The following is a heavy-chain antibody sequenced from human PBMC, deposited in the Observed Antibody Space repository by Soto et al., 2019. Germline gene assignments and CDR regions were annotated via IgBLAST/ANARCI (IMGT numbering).Heavy chain of an antibody. V-gene: IGHV3-64*01. CDR1: GFTFSSYA. CDR3: ARVFFPPGSSSWYAFDI. J-gene: IGHJ3*02. CDR2: ISSNGGST. D-gene: IGHD6-13*01. Sequence: GGSLRLSCAASGFTFSSYAMHWVRQAPGKGLEYVSAISSNGGSTYYANSVKGRFTISRDNSKNTLYLQMGSLRAEDMAVYYCARVFFPPGSSSWYAFDIWGQGTMVTVSS.